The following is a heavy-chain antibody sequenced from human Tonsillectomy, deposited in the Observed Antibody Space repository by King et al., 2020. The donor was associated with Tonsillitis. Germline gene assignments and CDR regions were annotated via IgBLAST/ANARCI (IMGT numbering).Heavy chain of an antibody. Sequence: VQLVESGGGLVKPGGSLRLSCAASGSTFSSYSMNWVRQAPGKGLEWVSSISSSSSYIYYADSVKGRFTISRDNAKNSLYLQMNSLRAEDTAVYYCASGSLYGDYGRTMVAFDIWGQGTMVTVSS. CDR3: ASGSLYGDYGRTMVAFDI. D-gene: IGHD4-17*01. CDR2: ISSSSSYI. CDR1: GSTFSSYS. J-gene: IGHJ3*02. V-gene: IGHV3-21*01.